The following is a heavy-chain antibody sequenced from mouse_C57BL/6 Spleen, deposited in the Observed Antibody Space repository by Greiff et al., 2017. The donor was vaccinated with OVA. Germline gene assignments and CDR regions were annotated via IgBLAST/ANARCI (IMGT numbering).Heavy chain of an antibody. V-gene: IGHV1-69*01. D-gene: IGHD2-3*01. CDR1: GYTFTSYW. Sequence: QVQLQQPGAELVMPGASVKLSCKASGYTFTSYWMHWVKQRPGQGLEWIGEIDPSDSYTNYNQKFKGKSTLTVDKSSSTAYMQLSSLTSEDSAVYYCARARDGYMAWFAYWGQGTLVTVSA. CDR2: IDPSDSYT. CDR3: ARARDGYMAWFAY. J-gene: IGHJ3*01.